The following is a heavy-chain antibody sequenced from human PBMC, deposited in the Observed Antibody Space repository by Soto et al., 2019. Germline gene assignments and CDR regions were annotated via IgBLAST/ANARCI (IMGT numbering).Heavy chain of an antibody. J-gene: IGHJ5*02. CDR3: ATGPYRSSWYEVGWSDP. V-gene: IGHV6-1*01. D-gene: IGHD6-13*01. Sequence: QVQLQQSGPGLVKPSQTLSLTCAISGDSVSSNSAAWNWIRQSPSRGLEWLGRTYYRSKWYNDYAVSVKSRITINPATSKNQFSLQLNSVTTEDTAVYYCATGPYRSSWYEVGWSDPWGQGTLVTVSS. CDR1: GDSVSSNSAA. CDR2: TYYRSKWYN.